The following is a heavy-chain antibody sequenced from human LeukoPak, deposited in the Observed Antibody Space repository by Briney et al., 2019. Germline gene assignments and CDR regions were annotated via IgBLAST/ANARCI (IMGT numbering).Heavy chain of an antibody. J-gene: IGHJ4*02. Sequence: HPGGYLRLSCVASDFTFDFYWMTWVRQAPGKGLEWLANILPDGSQKYYVDSVKGRFTISRDNPKNSLYLQINNLRAEDTAVYYCGRLAHNAWYAINFWGQGTLVTVSS. V-gene: IGHV3-7*01. CDR1: DFTFDFYW. CDR2: ILPDGSQK. D-gene: IGHD2-2*01. CDR3: GRLAHNAWYAINF.